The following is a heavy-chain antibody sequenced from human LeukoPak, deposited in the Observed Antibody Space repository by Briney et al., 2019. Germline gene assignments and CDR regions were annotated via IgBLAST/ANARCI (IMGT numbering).Heavy chain of an antibody. CDR2: IYPGDSAT. J-gene: IGHJ5*02. D-gene: IGHD3-9*01. CDR1: GYSFTSYW. CDR3: ARHSYYDILTGYYPTGFDP. V-gene: IGHV5-51*01. Sequence: PGESLKISCKGSGYSFTSYWIGWVRQMPGKGLEWMGFIYPGDSATRYSPSFQGQVTISADKSISTAYLQWSSLQASDTAMYYCARHSYYDILTGYYPTGFDPWGQGTLVTVSS.